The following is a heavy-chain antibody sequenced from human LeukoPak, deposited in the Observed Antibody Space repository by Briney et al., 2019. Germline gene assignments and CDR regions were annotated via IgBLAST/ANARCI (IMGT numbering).Heavy chain of an antibody. V-gene: IGHV3-48*04. CDR1: ELTFSSYN. Sequence: GGSLRLSCALSELTFSSYNMKWVRHAPGKGREWVSYISSSSSTIYYADSVKGRFTIYRDNAKNSLYLQMNSPRAEDTAVYYCARGEGYCSSTSCPVFDYWGQGTLVTVSS. CDR2: ISSSSSTI. J-gene: IGHJ4*02. D-gene: IGHD2-2*01. CDR3: ARGEGYCSSTSCPVFDY.